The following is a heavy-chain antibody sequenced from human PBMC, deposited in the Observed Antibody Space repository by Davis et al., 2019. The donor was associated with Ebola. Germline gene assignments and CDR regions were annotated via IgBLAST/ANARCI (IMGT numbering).Heavy chain of an antibody. J-gene: IGHJ6*02. D-gene: IGHD6-13*01. CDR3: SRDLKQPPPSYYNGMDV. CDR1: GFTFGDYA. CDR2: IRSKAYGGKP. V-gene: IGHV3-49*04. Sequence: GESLKISCTASGFTFGDYAINWVRQAPGKGLEWVGFIRSKAYGGKPAYAASVKGRFTISRDDSKSIAYLQMDSLKIEGTAVYYCSRDLKQPPPSYYNGMDVWGQGTTVTVSS.